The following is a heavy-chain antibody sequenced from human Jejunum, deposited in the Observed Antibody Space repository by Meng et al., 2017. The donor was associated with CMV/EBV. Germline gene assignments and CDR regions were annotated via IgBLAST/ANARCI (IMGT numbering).Heavy chain of an antibody. Sequence: FSLPSCPVGVGWIRQPTGKALEWLAFIYWDDDKHYSPSLKSRLTITKDAPKNQVVLTMTNMGPADTATYHCVHRRDYSGNWNGGSVDFWGQGALVTVSS. CDR2: IYWDDDK. CDR3: VHRRDYSGNWNGGSVDF. D-gene: IGHD1-1*01. CDR1: FSLPSCPVG. J-gene: IGHJ4*02. V-gene: IGHV2-5*02.